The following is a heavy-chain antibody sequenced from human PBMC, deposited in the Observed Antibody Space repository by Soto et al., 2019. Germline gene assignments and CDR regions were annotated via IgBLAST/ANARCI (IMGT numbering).Heavy chain of an antibody. J-gene: IGHJ4*01. V-gene: IGHV1-3*01. D-gene: IGHD6-6*01. CDR1: GYTFTSYA. CDR2: ISAGNGIT. Sequence: GASVKVSCKASGYTFTSYAMHWVRQAPGQRLEWMGWISAGNGITKYSQKLQGRVSITRDTSASTAYMELSGLASEDTAVYYCARDVSSALDYWGQGTLVTAPQ. CDR3: ARDVSSALDY.